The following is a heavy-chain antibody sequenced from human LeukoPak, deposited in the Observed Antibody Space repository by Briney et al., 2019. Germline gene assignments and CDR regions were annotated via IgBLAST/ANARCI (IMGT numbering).Heavy chain of an antibody. CDR2: INPSGGST. J-gene: IGHJ5*02. Sequence: ASVKVSCKASGYAFTSYYMHWVRQAPGQGLEWMGIINPSGGSTTYAQKFQGRVTLTGDTSTSTVYMDLSGLRFDDTAVYYCAREVGATGNDWFDPWGQGTLVTVSS. D-gene: IGHD1-26*01. V-gene: IGHV1-46*01. CDR1: GYAFTSYY. CDR3: AREVGATGNDWFDP.